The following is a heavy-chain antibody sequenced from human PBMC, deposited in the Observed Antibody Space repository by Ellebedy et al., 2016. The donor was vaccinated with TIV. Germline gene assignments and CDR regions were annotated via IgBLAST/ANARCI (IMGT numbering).Heavy chain of an antibody. CDR3: ARASFYDVDLSGWYFDL. Sequence: GGSLRLSCAASGFIFSDFYMSWIRQAPGKGPEWVSGIYTDDSTYYADSVKGRFTISRDNSKNTLYLQMNSLRTEDTAVYYCARASFYDVDLSGWYFDLWGRGTLITVSS. CDR2: IYTDDST. V-gene: IGHV3-66*01. D-gene: IGHD3-10*02. CDR1: GFIFSDFY. J-gene: IGHJ2*01.